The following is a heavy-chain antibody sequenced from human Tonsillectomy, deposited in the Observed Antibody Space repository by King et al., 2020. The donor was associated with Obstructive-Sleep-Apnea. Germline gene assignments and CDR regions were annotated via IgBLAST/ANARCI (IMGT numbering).Heavy chain of an antibody. D-gene: IGHD3-10*01. CDR2: IYTSGST. J-gene: IGHJ4*02. V-gene: IGHV4-4*07. Sequence: VQLQESGPGLVKPSETLSLMCTVSGGSISSYFWTWIRQPAGTGLEWIGGIYTSGSTNYNPSLNSRVTMSVDMSKNQFSLKLSSVTAADTAVYYCAREGSGSRPFDYWGQGTLVTVSS. CDR1: GGSISSYF. CDR3: AREGSGSRPFDY.